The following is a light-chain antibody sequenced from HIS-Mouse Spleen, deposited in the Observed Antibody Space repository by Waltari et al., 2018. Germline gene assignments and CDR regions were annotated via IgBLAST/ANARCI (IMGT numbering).Light chain of an antibody. V-gene: IGLV2-23*03. CDR1: SSDVGSYNL. Sequence: QSALTQPASVSGSPGQSITISCTGTSSDVGSYNLVSWYQQHPGKGPKLMIYEGSKRPSGVPNRFSGSKSGNTASLTISGLQAEDEADYYCCSYAGSSTVVVVFGGGTKLTVL. CDR2: EGS. J-gene: IGLJ2*01. CDR3: CSYAGSSTVVVV.